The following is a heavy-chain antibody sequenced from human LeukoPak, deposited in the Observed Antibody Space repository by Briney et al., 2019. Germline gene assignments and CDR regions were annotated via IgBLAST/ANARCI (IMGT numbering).Heavy chain of an antibody. CDR2: INPNSGGT. D-gene: IGHD1-26*01. V-gene: IGHV1-2*02. Sequence: ASVKVSCKASGYTFTGYYMHWVRQAPGQGLEWMGWINPNSGGTNYAQKFQGRVTMTRDTSISTAYMELSRLRSDDTAVYYCARGYHHTEGELLLGDYWGQGTLVTVSS. J-gene: IGHJ4*02. CDR1: GYTFTGYY. CDR3: ARGYHHTEGELLLGDY.